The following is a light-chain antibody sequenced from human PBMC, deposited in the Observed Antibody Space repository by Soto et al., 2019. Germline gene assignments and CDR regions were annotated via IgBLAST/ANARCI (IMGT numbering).Light chain of an antibody. CDR1: SSGVGGYNY. CDR2: EVS. J-gene: IGLJ2*01. CDR3: SAYAGSNNVV. V-gene: IGLV2-8*01. Sequence: QSALTQPPSASGSPGQSVTISCTGTSSGVGGYNYVSWYQQHPGKAPILMIYEVSKRPSGVSDRFSGSKSGNTASLTVSGLQAEDEADYYCSAYAGSNNVVFGGGTKLTFL.